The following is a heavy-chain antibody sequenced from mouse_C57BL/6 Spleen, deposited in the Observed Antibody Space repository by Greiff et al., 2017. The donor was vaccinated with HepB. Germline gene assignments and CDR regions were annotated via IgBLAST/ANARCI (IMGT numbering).Heavy chain of an antibody. Sequence: QVQLKQPGAELVRPGSSVKLSCKASGYTFTSYWMDWVKQRPGQGLEWIGNIYPSDSETHYNQKFKDKATLTVDKSSSTAYMQLSSLTSEDSAVYYCARSGYSNSWFAYWGQGTLVTVSA. V-gene: IGHV1-61*01. CDR2: IYPSDSET. CDR3: ARSGYSNSWFAY. CDR1: GYTFTSYW. J-gene: IGHJ3*01. D-gene: IGHD2-5*01.